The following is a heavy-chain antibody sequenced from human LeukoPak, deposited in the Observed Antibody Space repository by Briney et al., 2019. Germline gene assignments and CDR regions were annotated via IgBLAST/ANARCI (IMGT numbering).Heavy chain of an antibody. CDR3: ASERFNGYASGWFDY. V-gene: IGHV1-69*04. Sequence: SVKVSCKASGVTFSSHSISWVRQAPGQGLEWMGRIIPIVDITNYAQNFQGRVTITADESTNTAYLELSSLRSEDTALYYCASERFNGYASGWFDYWGPGTLVIVSS. CDR2: IIPIVDIT. D-gene: IGHD2-2*01. CDR1: GVTFSSHS. J-gene: IGHJ5*01.